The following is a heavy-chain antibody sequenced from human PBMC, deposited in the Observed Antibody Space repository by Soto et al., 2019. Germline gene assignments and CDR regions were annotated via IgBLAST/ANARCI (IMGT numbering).Heavy chain of an antibody. D-gene: IGHD3-16*01. CDR2: ISPYTGNT. CDR3: VMVDNYVTPTPQDV. CDR1: GYIFVNYG. Sequence: QVQLVQSGDEVKKPGASVKVSCKASGYIFVNYGIAWVRQAPGRGLEWMGWISPYTGNTSSATKVQGRLTMTTDTSTSTAYMDLGSLTSDDTAVYYCVMVDNYVTPTPQDVWGQGTTVTVSS. J-gene: IGHJ6*02. V-gene: IGHV1-18*01.